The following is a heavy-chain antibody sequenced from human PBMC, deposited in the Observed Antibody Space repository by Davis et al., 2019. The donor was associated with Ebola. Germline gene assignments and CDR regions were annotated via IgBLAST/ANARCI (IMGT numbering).Heavy chain of an antibody. Sequence: SETLSPTCAVYGGSSSGYYWSWIRQPPGKGLEWIGEINHSGSTNYNPSLKSRVTISVDTSKNQFSLKLSSVTAADTAVYYCARSPIYNYYGMDVWGQGTTVTVSS. V-gene: IGHV4-34*01. CDR3: ARSPIYNYYGMDV. CDR2: INHSGST. J-gene: IGHJ6*02. CDR1: GGSSSGYY.